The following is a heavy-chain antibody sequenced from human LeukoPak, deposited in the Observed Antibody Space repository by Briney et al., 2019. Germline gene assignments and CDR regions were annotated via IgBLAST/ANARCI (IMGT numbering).Heavy chain of an antibody. Sequence: PSETLSLTCSVSGGSISASSHYWAWVRQPPGKGLEWIGSVYYTGSIRYNTSLKSRVTISVDMSKNDLFLTLRSVTAADTACARRDYRAWFDPWGQGILVTVSP. D-gene: IGHD2-21*01. CDR3: DYRAWFDP. J-gene: IGHJ5*02. CDR1: GGSISASSHY. V-gene: IGHV4-39*01. CDR2: VYYTGSI.